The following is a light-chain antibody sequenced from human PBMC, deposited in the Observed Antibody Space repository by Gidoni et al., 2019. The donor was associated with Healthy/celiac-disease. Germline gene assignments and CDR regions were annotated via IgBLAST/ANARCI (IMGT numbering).Light chain of an antibody. V-gene: IGKV3-20*01. Sequence: EIVLTQSPGTLSLPTGERATLSCRASQSVSSSYLAWYQPKPGQAPRLLIYGASSRATGIPDRFSGSGYGTDFTLTISRLEPEDFAVYYCQQYGSSPRTFGQGTKVEIK. J-gene: IGKJ1*01. CDR1: QSVSSSY. CDR2: GAS. CDR3: QQYGSSPRT.